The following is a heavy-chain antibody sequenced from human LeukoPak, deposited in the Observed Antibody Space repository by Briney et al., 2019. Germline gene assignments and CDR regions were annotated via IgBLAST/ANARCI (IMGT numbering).Heavy chain of an antibody. CDR1: GYTFTGSGWY. V-gene: IGHV1-2*02. CDR3: ARDGPAQMVDFDY. D-gene: IGHD3-10*01. CDR2: IHPNNGAT. J-gene: IGHJ4*02. Sequence: ASVRVSCKASGYTFTGSGWYLYWLRQAPGQGLECVGWIHPNNGATLYAQKFQGRVAMTTDTSISTAYMELSRLRPDDTAMYYCARDGPAQMVDFDYWGQGTLVTVSS.